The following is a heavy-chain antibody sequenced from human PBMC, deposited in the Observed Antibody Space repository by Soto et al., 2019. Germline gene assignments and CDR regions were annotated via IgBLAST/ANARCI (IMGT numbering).Heavy chain of an antibody. Sequence: QVQLVESGGGVVQPGRSLRLSCAASGFTFSSYGMHWVRQAPGKGLEWEAVISYDGSNKYYADSVKGRFTISRDNSKNTLYLQMNSLRAEDTAVYYCAKEGGITMVRGVIFDYWGQGTLVTVSS. CDR2: ISYDGSNK. CDR1: GFTFSSYG. J-gene: IGHJ4*02. D-gene: IGHD3-10*01. V-gene: IGHV3-30*18. CDR3: AKEGGITMVRGVIFDY.